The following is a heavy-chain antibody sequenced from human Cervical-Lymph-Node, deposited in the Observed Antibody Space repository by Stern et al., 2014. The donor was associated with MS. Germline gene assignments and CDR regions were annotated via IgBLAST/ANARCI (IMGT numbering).Heavy chain of an antibody. V-gene: IGHV1-69*01. D-gene: IGHD6-13*01. Sequence: VQLVESGAEVKKPGSSVKVSCKASGGTFSSFGISWVRQAPGQGLEWLGGIILLFGTANYAQRFQGRVTFSADESTSTAYMELSSLRSDDTAVYYCTRHQEGIAANWGQGTLVTVSS. CDR2: IILLFGTA. J-gene: IGHJ4*02. CDR3: TRHQEGIAAN. CDR1: GGTFSSFG.